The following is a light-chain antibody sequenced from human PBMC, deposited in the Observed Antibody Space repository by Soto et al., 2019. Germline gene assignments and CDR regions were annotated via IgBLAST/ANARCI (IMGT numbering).Light chain of an antibody. Sequence: ESVLTQSPGTLSLSPGERATLSCRASQSVSSNHLAWYQQKRGQPPRLLIYGASGRATGTPGRFSGSGSGTDFTLTITRLEPEDFAVYYCQQYGSSPQTFGQGTKVDIK. CDR3: QQYGSSPQT. CDR1: QSVSSNH. V-gene: IGKV3-20*01. J-gene: IGKJ1*01. CDR2: GAS.